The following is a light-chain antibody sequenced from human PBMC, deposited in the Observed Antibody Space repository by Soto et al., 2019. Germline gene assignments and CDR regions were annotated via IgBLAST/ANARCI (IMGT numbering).Light chain of an antibody. CDR3: QVWDSSSNHWV. CDR1: SIGSKS. Sequence: SYELTQPPSVSVAPGQTARISCGGNSIGSKSVHWYQQKPGLAPVLVVYDDSDRPSGIPERLSGSNSGNTATLTISRVEAGDEADYYCQVWDSSSNHWVFGGGTKLTVL. J-gene: IGLJ3*02. CDR2: DDS. V-gene: IGLV3-21*02.